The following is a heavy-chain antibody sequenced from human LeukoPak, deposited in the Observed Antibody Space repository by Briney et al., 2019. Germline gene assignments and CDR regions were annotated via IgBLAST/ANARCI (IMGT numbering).Heavy chain of an antibody. D-gene: IGHD2-15*01. V-gene: IGHV4-59*08. CDR1: GGSISSYC. CDR2: IYYSGST. Sequence: SETLSLTCTVSGGSISSYCWSWIRQPPGKGLEWIGYIYYSGSTNYNPSLKSRVTISVDTSKNQFSLKLSSVTAADTAVYYCARGRYCSGGSCPWGQGTLVTVSS. J-gene: IGHJ5*02. CDR3: ARGRYCSGGSCP.